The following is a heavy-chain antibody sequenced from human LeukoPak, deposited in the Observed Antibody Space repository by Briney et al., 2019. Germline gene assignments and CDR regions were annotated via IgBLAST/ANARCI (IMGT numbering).Heavy chain of an antibody. CDR2: IYTSGST. CDR3: ARARVNTGVVGIPTPYAFDI. J-gene: IGHJ3*02. Sequence: SETLSLTCTVSGGSISSGSYYWSWIRQPAGKGLEWIGRIYTSGSTNYNPSLKSRVTISVDTSKNQSSLKLSSVTAAETAVYYCARARVNTGVVGIPTPYAFDIWGQGTMVTVSS. CDR1: GGSISSGSYY. V-gene: IGHV4-61*02. D-gene: IGHD6-13*01.